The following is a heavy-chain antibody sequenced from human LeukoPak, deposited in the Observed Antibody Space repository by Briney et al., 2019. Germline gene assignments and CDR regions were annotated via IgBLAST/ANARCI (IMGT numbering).Heavy chain of an antibody. CDR2: ISYDGGNK. Sequence: PGGSLRLSCAASGFTFSSYVMHWVRQAPGKGLEWVAVISYDGGNKYNADSVRGRFTISRDNSKNTLYLQMNSLRTEDTAVYYCAKGPTNYGDYVDYWGQGTLVTVSS. J-gene: IGHJ4*02. CDR3: AKGPTNYGDYVDY. V-gene: IGHV3-30*18. D-gene: IGHD4-17*01. CDR1: GFTFSSYV.